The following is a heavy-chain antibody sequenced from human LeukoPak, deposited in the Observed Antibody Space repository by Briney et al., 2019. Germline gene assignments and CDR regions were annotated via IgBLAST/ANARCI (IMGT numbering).Heavy chain of an antibody. V-gene: IGHV1-18*01. CDR3: ARDAYDFWSVAHMDV. CDR1: GYTFTSYG. D-gene: IGHD3-3*01. J-gene: IGHJ6*03. Sequence: ASVKVSCKASGYTFTSYGISWVRQAPGQGLEWMGWISAYNGNTNYAQKLQGRVTMTTDTSTSTAYMELRSLRSDDTAVYYCARDAYDFWSVAHMDVWGKGTTVTVPS. CDR2: ISAYNGNT.